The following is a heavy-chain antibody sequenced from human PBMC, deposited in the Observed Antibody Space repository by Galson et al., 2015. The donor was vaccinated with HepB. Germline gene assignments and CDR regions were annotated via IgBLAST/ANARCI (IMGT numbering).Heavy chain of an antibody. V-gene: IGHV3-30-3*01. Sequence: SLRLSCAASGFTLRDYAMHWVRQAPGKGLEWVAVISVDGSNQYYADSVKGRFTISRDNSKNALYLQLSSLTAEDTAMYYCARHRGATIPTPYFDYWGQGALVTVSS. CDR1: GFTLRDYA. CDR2: ISVDGSNQ. CDR3: ARHRGATIPTPYFDY. J-gene: IGHJ4*02. D-gene: IGHD3-3*01.